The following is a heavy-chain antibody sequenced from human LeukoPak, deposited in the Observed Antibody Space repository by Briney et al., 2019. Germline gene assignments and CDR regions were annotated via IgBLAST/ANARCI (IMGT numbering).Heavy chain of an antibody. Sequence: SETLSLTCTVSGGSISSYYWSWIRQPPGKGLEWIGYIYYSGSNNYNPSLKSRVTISVDTSKNQFSLKLSSVTAADTAVYYCARSGDYYGSGSYYRFDPWGQGNLVTVSS. CDR2: IYYSGSN. V-gene: IGHV4-59*01. CDR3: ARSGDYYGSGSYYRFDP. D-gene: IGHD3-10*01. J-gene: IGHJ5*02. CDR1: GGSISSYY.